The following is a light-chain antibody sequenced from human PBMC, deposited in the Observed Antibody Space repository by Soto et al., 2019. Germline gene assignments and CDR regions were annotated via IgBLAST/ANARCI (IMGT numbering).Light chain of an antibody. J-gene: IGKJ1*01. V-gene: IGKV1-5*03. CDR3: QQSNTYFQWT. CDR2: RAS. CDR1: QSINSW. Sequence: DIQMTQSPSTLSASVGDSVTITCRASQSINSWLAWYQQKPGKAPKLLIYRASTLESGVPSRFSGSGSGTEFILTISSLQPDDSATYYCQQSNTYFQWTFGQGPKVEIK.